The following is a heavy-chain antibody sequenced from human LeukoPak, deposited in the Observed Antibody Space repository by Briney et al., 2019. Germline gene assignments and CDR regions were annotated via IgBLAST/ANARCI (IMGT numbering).Heavy chain of an antibody. J-gene: IGHJ5*02. CDR2: IYPGDSDT. V-gene: IGHV5-51*01. Sequence: GESPKISCKGSGYSFTSDWIGWVRQMPGKGLEWMGVIYPGDSDTRYSPSFQGQVTISADKSISTAYLRWSSLKASDTAMYYCARLPYCGGDCFPNWFDPWGQGTLVTVSS. D-gene: IGHD2-21*02. CDR3: ARLPYCGGDCFPNWFDP. CDR1: GYSFTSDW.